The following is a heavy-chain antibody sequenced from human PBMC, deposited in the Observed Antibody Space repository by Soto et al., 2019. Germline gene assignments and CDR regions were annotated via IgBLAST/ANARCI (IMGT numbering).Heavy chain of an antibody. J-gene: IGHJ4*02. Sequence: VESGGSLLQPGGSLRLSCAGSGFTFSDYWMHWVRQVPGRGLVWVSRINTYGTYTSYADSVKGRFTISRDNARDTLFLQMDRLRAEDTGIYFCVRGTSDWPGMDYWGQGTLVTVSS. D-gene: IGHD6-19*01. CDR1: GFTFSDYW. V-gene: IGHV3-74*01. CDR3: VRGTSDWPGMDY. CDR2: INTYGTYT.